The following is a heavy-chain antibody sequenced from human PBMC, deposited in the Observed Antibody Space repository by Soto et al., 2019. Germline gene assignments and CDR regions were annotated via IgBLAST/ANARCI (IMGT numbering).Heavy chain of an antibody. J-gene: IGHJ4*02. CDR3: ARDYDSSGYPRYYFDY. D-gene: IGHD3-22*01. V-gene: IGHV1-46*03. CDR1: GYTFTSYY. Sequence: QVQLVQSGAEVKKPGASVKVSCKASGYTFTSYYMHWVRQAPGQGLEWMGIINPSGGSTSYAQKFHGRVTRTRETSTSKVYMELSSLGSEDTVVYYCARDYDSSGYPRYYFDYWGQGTLVTVSS. CDR2: INPSGGST.